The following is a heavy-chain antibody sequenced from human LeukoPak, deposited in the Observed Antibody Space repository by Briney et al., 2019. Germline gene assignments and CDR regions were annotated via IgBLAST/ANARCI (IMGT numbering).Heavy chain of an antibody. CDR2: IKENGNEQ. J-gene: IGHJ3*02. D-gene: IGHD1-14*01. Sequence: PGGSLRLSCAASGFSFSSFWISWVRQAPGKGPEWVAHIKENGNEQYYADSVKGRFTISRDNAQKSLWLQMNSLRVEDTAVYYCARGPGDFDASDIWGQGTMVTVSS. CDR1: GFSFSSFW. V-gene: IGHV3-7*01. CDR3: ARGPGDFDASDI.